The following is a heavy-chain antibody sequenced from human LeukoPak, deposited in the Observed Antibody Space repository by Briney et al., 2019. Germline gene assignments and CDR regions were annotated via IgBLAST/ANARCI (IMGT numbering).Heavy chain of an antibody. CDR1: GGSISSHY. V-gene: IGHV4-59*11. Sequence: PSETLSLTCTVSGGSISSHYWSWIRQPPGKGLEWIGYIYYSGSTNYNPSLKSRVTISVDTSKNQFSLKLSSVIAADTAVYYCARSYGSGSYYNLFDYWGQGTLVTVSS. D-gene: IGHD3-10*01. CDR3: ARSYGSGSYYNLFDY. CDR2: IYYSGST. J-gene: IGHJ4*02.